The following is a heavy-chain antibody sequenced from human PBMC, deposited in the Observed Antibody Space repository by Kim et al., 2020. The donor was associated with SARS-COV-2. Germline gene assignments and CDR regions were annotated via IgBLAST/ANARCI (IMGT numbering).Heavy chain of an antibody. CDR2: IKGDASEM. Sequence: GSLRLSCVTSGFTFREYWMTWVRQAPGKGLEWLANIKGDASEMYYVDSVKGRFTISRDNAKHSPYLAMNSLRADDTAMYYFVPSSYPSGSYRGYWGQ. V-gene: IGHV3-7*01. D-gene: IGHD3-10*01. CDR3: VPSSYPSGSYRGY. CDR1: GFTFREYW. J-gene: IGHJ4*02.